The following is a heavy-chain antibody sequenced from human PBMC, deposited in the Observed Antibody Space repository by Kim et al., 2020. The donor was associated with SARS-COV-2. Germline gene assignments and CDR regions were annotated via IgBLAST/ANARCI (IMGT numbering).Heavy chain of an antibody. CDR1: GGSISSSSYY. V-gene: IGHV4-39*01. Sequence: SETLSLTCTVSGGSISSSSYYWGWIRQPPGKGLEWIGSIYYSGSTYYNPSLKSRVTISVDTSKNQFSLKLSSVTAADTAVYYCASPLRGTTPTQFDYWGQGTLVTVSS. J-gene: IGHJ4*02. D-gene: IGHD1-7*01. CDR2: IYYSGST. CDR3: ASPLRGTTPTQFDY.